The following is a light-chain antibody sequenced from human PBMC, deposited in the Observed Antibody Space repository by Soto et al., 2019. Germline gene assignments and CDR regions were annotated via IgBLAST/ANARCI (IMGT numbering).Light chain of an antibody. Sequence: QSALTQPASVSGSPGQSITISCTGTSNDVGGYNYVSWYQQHPGKAPQLIIYEVSNRPSGVSHRFSGSKSGDTASLTISGLQAEDGADYYCSSYTAFSTWVFGGGTKVTGL. V-gene: IGLV2-14*01. CDR2: EVS. CDR3: SSYTAFSTWV. J-gene: IGLJ3*02. CDR1: SNDVGGYNY.